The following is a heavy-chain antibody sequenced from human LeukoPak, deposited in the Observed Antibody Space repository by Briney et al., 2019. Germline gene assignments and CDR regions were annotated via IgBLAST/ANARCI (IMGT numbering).Heavy chain of an antibody. CDR3: AKHYDSSGYYYVDY. Sequence: GGSLRLSCAASGFTFSSYSINWVRQAPGKGLEWVSSISTSSSYIYYADSVKGRFTISRDNSKNTLYLQMNSLRAEDTAVYYCAKHYDSSGYYYVDYWGQGTLVTVSS. D-gene: IGHD3-22*01. CDR1: GFTFSSYS. CDR2: ISTSSSYI. V-gene: IGHV3-21*04. J-gene: IGHJ4*02.